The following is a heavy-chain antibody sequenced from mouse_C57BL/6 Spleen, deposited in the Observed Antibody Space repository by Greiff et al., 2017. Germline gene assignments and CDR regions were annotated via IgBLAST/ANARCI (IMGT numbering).Heavy chain of an antibody. CDR1: GYAFTNYL. CDR2: INPGSGGT. D-gene: IGHD3-2*02. Sequence: QVQLQQSGAELVRPGTSVKVSCKASGYAFTNYLIEWVKQRPGQGLEWIGVINPGSGGTNYNEKFKGKATLTADKSSSTAYMQLSSLTSEDSAVYFCARGSSGYPYFDYWGQGTTLTVSS. V-gene: IGHV1-54*01. J-gene: IGHJ2*01. CDR3: ARGSSGYPYFDY.